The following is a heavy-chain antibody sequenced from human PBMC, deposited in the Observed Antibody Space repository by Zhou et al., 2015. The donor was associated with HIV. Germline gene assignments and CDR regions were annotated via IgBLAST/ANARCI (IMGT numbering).Heavy chain of an antibody. V-gene: IGHV3-7*01. J-gene: IGHJ4*02. CDR1: GFTFSSSG. Sequence: AASGFTFSSSGMHWVRQAPGKGLEWVTNINPTGTVTHYLDSVRGRFTVSRDNTKNSLYLAMASLRAEDTAVYYCARGTLGATGRDYWGQGTLVTVSS. D-gene: IGHD1-26*01. CDR2: INPTGTVT. CDR3: ARGTLGATGRDY.